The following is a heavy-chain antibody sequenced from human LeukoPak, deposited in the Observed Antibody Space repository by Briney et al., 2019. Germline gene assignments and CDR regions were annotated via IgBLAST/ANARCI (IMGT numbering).Heavy chain of an antibody. CDR2: MNPNSGNT. J-gene: IGHJ4*02. CDR1: GCTFTSYD. Sequence: GASVKVSCKASGCTFTSYDINWVRQATGQGLEWMGWMNPNSGNTGYAQKFQGRVTMTRNTSISTAYMELSSLRSEDTAVYYCARSLGYSGYETLFDYWGQGTLVTVSS. V-gene: IGHV1-8*01. CDR3: ARSLGYSGYETLFDY. D-gene: IGHD5-12*01.